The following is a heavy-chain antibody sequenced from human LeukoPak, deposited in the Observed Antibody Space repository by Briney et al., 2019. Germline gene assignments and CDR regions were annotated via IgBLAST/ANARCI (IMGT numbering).Heavy chain of an antibody. Sequence: SETLSLTCTGSGGSISSYYWSWIRQPPGKGLEWIGYIYTSGSTNYNPSLKSRVTISVDTSKNQFSLKLSSVTAADTAVYYCASQGYYYYMDVWGKGTTVTVSS. CDR2: IYTSGST. CDR3: ASQGYYYYMDV. V-gene: IGHV4-4*09. CDR1: GGSISSYY. J-gene: IGHJ6*03.